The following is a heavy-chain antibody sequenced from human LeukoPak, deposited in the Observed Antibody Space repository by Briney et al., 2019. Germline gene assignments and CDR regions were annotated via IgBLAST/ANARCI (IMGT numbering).Heavy chain of an antibody. V-gene: IGHV3-30*19. D-gene: IGHD4-11*01. Sequence: GGSLRLSCAASGFTFSSYGMNWVRQAPGKGLEWMAVISYDGSNKYHADSVKGRFTISRDNSKNTLYMEMNSLRAEDTAVYYCARGVTTERYNWFDPWGQGTLVTVSS. CDR2: ISYDGSNK. CDR3: ARGVTTERYNWFDP. CDR1: GFTFSSYG. J-gene: IGHJ5*02.